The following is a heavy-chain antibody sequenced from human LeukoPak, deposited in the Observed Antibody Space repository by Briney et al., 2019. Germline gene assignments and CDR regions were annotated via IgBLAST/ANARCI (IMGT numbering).Heavy chain of an antibody. Sequence: SETLSLTCTVSGGSISSYFWTWIRQPPGKGLEWIGSVYYTGSTNYNPSLKSRVTISLDTSKNQFSLKLTSVTAADTAVYYCARSRGYSYGTDYWSQGTLVTVSS. V-gene: IGHV4-59*08. CDR2: VYYTGST. CDR3: ARSRGYSYGTDY. J-gene: IGHJ4*02. D-gene: IGHD5-18*01. CDR1: GGSISSYF.